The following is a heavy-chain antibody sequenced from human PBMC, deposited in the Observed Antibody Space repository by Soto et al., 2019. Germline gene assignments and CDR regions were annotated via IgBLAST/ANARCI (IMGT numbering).Heavy chain of an antibody. CDR2: INSDGST. D-gene: IGHD6-13*01. CDR3: AKDYSTWCMDV. CDR1: GFLVNSAY. Sequence: EVQLVESGGGLIPPGGSLRLSCAASGFLVNSAYMTWVRQAPGKGLEWLSMINSDGSTLYAESVKGRFTISRDNSKNRLDLQMNSLRAEDTAMYYCAKDYSTWCMDVWGQGTTVTVSS. V-gene: IGHV3-53*01. J-gene: IGHJ6*02.